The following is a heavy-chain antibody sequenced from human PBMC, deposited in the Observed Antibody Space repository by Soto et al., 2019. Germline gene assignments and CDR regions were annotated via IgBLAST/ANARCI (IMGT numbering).Heavy chain of an antibody. CDR3: ARPYNYNDVLED. J-gene: IGHJ4*02. V-gene: IGHV1-3*01. CDR1: GYVFTGYF. CDR2: SDCDKGDA. Sequence: QVPLVQSGAEVKKPAASVKVSCKAPGYVFTGYFMHWVPQAAGQSLEGVGWSDCDKGDARLSQKLQGRVTITSNTSGSTAYMELSRMRSEDAAVYYCARPYNYNDVLEDWGQGTLVTVSS. D-gene: IGHD3-16*01.